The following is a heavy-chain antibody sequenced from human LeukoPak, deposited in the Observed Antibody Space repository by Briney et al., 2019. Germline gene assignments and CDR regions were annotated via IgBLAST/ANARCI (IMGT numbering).Heavy chain of an antibody. J-gene: IGHJ4*02. CDR3: ARDLSYYDSSAPQRVGDY. CDR1: GFTFNTYS. V-gene: IGHV3-21*01. CDR2: ISRTSEAT. Sequence: GGSLRLSCAASGFTFNTYSMTWVRQAPGKGLEWVSIISRTSEATFYADSVKGRFTISRDNAKNSLYLQMNSLRAEDTAVYYCARDLSYYDSSAPQRVGDYWGQGTLVTVSS. D-gene: IGHD3-22*01.